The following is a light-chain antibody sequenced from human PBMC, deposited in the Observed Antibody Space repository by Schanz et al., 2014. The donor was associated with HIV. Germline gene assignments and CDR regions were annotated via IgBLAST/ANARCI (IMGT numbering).Light chain of an antibody. CDR1: SSHIGTNT. J-gene: IGLJ2*01. CDR2: SNS. V-gene: IGLV1-44*01. CDR3: QSYDSSFVV. Sequence: QSVLTQPLSASGTPGQRVNMSCSGSSSHIGTNTVNWHQQLPGTAPKLLIYSNSRRPSGVPDRFSGSKSGTSASLAISGLQSEDEADYYCQSYDSSFVVFRGGTKLTVL.